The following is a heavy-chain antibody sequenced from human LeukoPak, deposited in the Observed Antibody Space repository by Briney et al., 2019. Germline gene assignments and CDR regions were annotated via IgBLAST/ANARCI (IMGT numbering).Heavy chain of an antibody. J-gene: IGHJ4*02. Sequence: GGSLRLSCAASGFTFSSYSMNWVRQAPGKGLEWVAVISYDGSNKYYADSVKGRFTISRDNSKNTLYLQMNSLRAEDTAVYYCARDGEALGDYWGQGTLVTVSS. CDR3: ARDGEALGDY. CDR1: GFTFSSYS. CDR2: ISYDGSNK. V-gene: IGHV3-30*03.